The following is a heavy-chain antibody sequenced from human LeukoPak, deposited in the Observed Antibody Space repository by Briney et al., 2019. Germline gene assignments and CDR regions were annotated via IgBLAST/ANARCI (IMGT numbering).Heavy chain of an antibody. CDR3: ARGYGSGEDGDY. J-gene: IGHJ4*02. Sequence: PGRSLRLSCAASGFTFSSYGMHWVRQAPGKGLEWVAVIWYDGSNKYYADSVKGRFTISRDNAKNSLYLQMNSLRAEDTALYYCARGYGSGEDGDYWGQGTLVTVSS. CDR1: GFTFSSYG. CDR2: IWYDGSNK. V-gene: IGHV3-33*01. D-gene: IGHD3-10*01.